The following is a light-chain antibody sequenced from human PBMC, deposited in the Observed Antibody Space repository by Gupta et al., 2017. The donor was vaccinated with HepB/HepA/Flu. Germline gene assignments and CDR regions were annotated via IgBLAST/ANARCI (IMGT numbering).Light chain of an antibody. CDR1: SSDVGCYNY. V-gene: IGLV2-14*03. CDR3: SSYTTSSTLVI. Sequence: QPALPQPASVPGSPGQPITISCTGTSSDVGCYNYVSWYQQHPGKAPKLMIYDVSNRPSGVSNRFSGSKSGNTASLTISGLQAEDEADYYCSSYTTSSTLVIFGGGTKLTVL. CDR2: DVS. J-gene: IGLJ2*01.